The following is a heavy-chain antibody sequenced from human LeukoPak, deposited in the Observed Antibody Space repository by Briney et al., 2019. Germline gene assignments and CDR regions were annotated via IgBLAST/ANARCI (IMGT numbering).Heavy chain of an antibody. D-gene: IGHD6-19*01. CDR1: GGSISSYY. CDR2: IYYSGST. Sequence: SETLSLTCTVSGGSISSYYWSWIRQPPGKGLEWIGYIYYSGSTNYNPSLKSRVTISVDTSKNQFSLKLSSVTAADTAVYYCARQTVDSSGWYELPDYWGQGTLVTVSS. CDR3: ARQTVDSSGWYELPDY. J-gene: IGHJ4*02. V-gene: IGHV4-59*08.